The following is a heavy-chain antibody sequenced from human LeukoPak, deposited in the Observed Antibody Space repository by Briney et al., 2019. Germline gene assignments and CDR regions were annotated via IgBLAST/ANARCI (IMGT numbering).Heavy chain of an antibody. CDR3: ARTIFGVADYYYYYMDV. D-gene: IGHD3-3*01. Sequence: SETLSLTCTVSGGSISSGGYYWSWIRQHPGKGLEWIGYIYYSGSTYYNPSLKSRVTMSVDTSKNQFSLKLSSVTAADTAVYYCARTIFGVADYYYYYMDVWGKGTTVTVSS. V-gene: IGHV4-31*03. J-gene: IGHJ6*03. CDR1: GGSISSGGYY. CDR2: IYYSGST.